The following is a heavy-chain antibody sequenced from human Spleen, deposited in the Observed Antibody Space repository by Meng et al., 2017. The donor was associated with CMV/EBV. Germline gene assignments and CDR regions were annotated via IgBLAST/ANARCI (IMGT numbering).Heavy chain of an antibody. CDR3: AKGNSFHLDY. V-gene: IGHV3-23*01. CDR1: GLTFSSSA. CDR2: FGGTGGGT. Sequence: EVQLLESEGGLVQPGECLRLSCTASGLTFSSSAMNWARQAPGKGLEWVSSFGGTGGGTYYADSVKGRFTISRDNSKNALYLQLNSLRAEDTAIYYCAKGNSFHLDYWGQGTLVTVSS. J-gene: IGHJ4*02. D-gene: IGHD2/OR15-2a*01.